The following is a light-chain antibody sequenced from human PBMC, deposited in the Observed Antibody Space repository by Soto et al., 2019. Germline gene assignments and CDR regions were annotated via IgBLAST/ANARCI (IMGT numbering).Light chain of an antibody. Sequence: EIVLTQSPATLSSFPVDRVSLSCRASQAVNTRLAWYQHTPGQAPRLLIYLTSNRAAGVPARFSGSGSETDFTLTISDVEPEDFAVYYCHQRQSWPRTFGQGTKVDI. CDR2: LTS. V-gene: IGKV3-11*01. CDR3: HQRQSWPRT. J-gene: IGKJ1*01. CDR1: QAVNTR.